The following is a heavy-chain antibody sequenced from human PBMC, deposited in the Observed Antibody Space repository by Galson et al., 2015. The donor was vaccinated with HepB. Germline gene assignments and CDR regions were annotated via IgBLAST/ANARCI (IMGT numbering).Heavy chain of an antibody. CDR3: AHIPTVSTTSCYIDY. J-gene: IGHJ4*02. CDR1: GFSLSTDAVG. CDR2: IYWNEDK. D-gene: IGHD2-2*02. Sequence: PALVKPTQTLTLTCTFSGFSLSTDAVGVGWIRQTPGKALEWLALIYWNEDKRYSPSLNSRLTITKDTSKNQVVLTVTNMDPVDTATYYCAHIPTVSTTSCYIDYWGQGTQVTVSS. V-gene: IGHV2-5*01.